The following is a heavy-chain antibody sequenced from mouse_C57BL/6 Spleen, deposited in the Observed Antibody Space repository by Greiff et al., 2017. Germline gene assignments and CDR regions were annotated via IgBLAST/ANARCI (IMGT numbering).Heavy chain of an antibody. CDR1: GYAFSSYW. J-gene: IGHJ4*01. CDR2: IYPGDGDT. V-gene: IGHV1-80*01. CDR3: ARRDYSSLGYYDVDD. D-gene: IGHD2-5*01. Sequence: VQLQQSGAELVKPGASVKISCKASGYAFSSYWMHWVKQRPGKGLEWIGQIYPGDGDTNYNEKFKGKATLTADKSSSTAYMQLSSLTSEDSAVYFCARRDYSSLGYYDVDDWGQGTSVTVSS.